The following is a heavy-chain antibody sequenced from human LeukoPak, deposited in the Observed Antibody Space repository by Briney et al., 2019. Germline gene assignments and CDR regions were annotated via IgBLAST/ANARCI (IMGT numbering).Heavy chain of an antibody. CDR3: AKTPIAVAGTRFDY. V-gene: IGHV3-23*01. CDR2: ISDNGGGT. Sequence: GGSLRLSCGASGFIFRNYAMSWVRQAPGEGLEWVSGISDNGGGTYYADSVKGRFTISRDNSKNMLYLQMNSLRAEDTAVYYCAKTPIAVAGTRFDYWGQGTLVTVSS. D-gene: IGHD6-19*01. J-gene: IGHJ4*02. CDR1: GFIFRNYA.